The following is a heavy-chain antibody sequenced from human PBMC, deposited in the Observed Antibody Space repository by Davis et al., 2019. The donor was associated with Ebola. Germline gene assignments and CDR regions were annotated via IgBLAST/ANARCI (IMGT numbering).Heavy chain of an antibody. CDR3: ARDRPLDFFFGDYYGMDV. CDR1: GFTFSTYS. D-gene: IGHD3-16*01. CDR2: ISSYSDYI. Sequence: GGSLRLSCAASGFTFSTYSMSWVRQAPGKGLEWVSSISSYSDYIYYADSAKGRFTISRDNAKNSLYLQMNSLRAEDTAVYYCARDRPLDFFFGDYYGMDVWGQGTTVTVSS. J-gene: IGHJ6*02. V-gene: IGHV3-21*01.